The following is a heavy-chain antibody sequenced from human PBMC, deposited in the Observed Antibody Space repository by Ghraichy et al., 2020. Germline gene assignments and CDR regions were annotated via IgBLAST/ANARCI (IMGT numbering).Heavy chain of an antibody. CDR2: INPSGGST. D-gene: IGHD1-26*01. J-gene: IGHJ6*02. V-gene: IGHV1-46*01. CDR3: ARNREWELPHVHYGMDV. CDR1: GYTFTSYY. Sequence: ASVKVSCKASGYTFTSYYMHWVRQAPGQGLEWMGIINPSGGSTSYAQKFQGRVTMTRDTSTSTVYMELSSLRSEDTAVYYCARNREWELPHVHYGMDVWGQGTTVTVSS.